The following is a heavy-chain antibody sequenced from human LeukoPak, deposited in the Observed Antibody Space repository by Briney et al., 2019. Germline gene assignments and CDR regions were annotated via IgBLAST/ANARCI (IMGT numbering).Heavy chain of an antibody. CDR3: ARGKPGIAVAGTPDDYYYYGMDV. Sequence: GGSLRLSCAASGFTFSSYSMNWVRQAPGKGLEWVSSISSSSSYIYYADSVKGRFTISRDNAKNSLYLQMNSLRAEDTAVYYCARGKPGIAVAGTPDDYYYYGMDVWGQGTTVTVSS. D-gene: IGHD6-19*01. J-gene: IGHJ6*02. V-gene: IGHV3-21*01. CDR2: ISSSSSYI. CDR1: GFTFSSYS.